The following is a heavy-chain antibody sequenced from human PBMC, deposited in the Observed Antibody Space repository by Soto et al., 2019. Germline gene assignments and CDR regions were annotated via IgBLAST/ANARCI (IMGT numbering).Heavy chain of an antibody. J-gene: IGHJ6*03. D-gene: IGHD2-21*02. CDR3: ARLSVVTSLHYYYYYMDV. CDR1: GGSISSYY. V-gene: IGHV4-59*08. Sequence: SETLSLTCTVSGGSISSYYWSWIRQPPGKGLEWIGYIYYSGSTNYNPSLKSQVTISVDTSKNQFSLKLSSVTAADTAVYYWARLSVVTSLHYYYYYMDVWGKGTTVTVSS. CDR2: IYYSGST.